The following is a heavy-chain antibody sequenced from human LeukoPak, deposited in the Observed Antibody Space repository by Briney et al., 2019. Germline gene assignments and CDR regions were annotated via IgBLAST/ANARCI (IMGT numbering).Heavy chain of an antibody. CDR1: GGSISSYY. Sequence: SETLSLTCTASGGSISSYYWSWIRQPPGKGLEWIGYIYYSGSTNYNPSLKSRVTISVDTSKNQFSLKLSSVTAADTAVYYCASLYYYDSSGYFTRDAFDIWGQGTMVTVSS. J-gene: IGHJ3*02. D-gene: IGHD3-22*01. CDR3: ASLYYYDSSGYFTRDAFDI. V-gene: IGHV4-59*01. CDR2: IYYSGST.